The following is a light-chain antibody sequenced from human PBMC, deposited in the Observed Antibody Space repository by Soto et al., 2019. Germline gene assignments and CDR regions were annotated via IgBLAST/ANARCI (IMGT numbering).Light chain of an antibody. CDR2: EVS. V-gene: IGLV2-14*01. J-gene: IGLJ2*01. CDR1: SSDVGGYNY. CDR3: SSYTSSSPGV. Sequence: QSVLTQPASVSGSPGQSITISCTGTSSDVGGYNYVSWYQEHPGKAPKLMIYEVSNRPSGVSNRFSGSKSGNTASLTSSGLQAEDEADYYCSSYTSSSPGVFGGGTQLTVL.